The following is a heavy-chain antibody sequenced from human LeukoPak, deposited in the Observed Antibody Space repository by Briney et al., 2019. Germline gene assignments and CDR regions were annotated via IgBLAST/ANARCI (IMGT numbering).Heavy chain of an antibody. V-gene: IGHV3-66*01. D-gene: IGHD6-19*01. J-gene: IGHJ4*02. CDR3: ASGIEVSGLEDY. Sequence: GGSLRLSCAASGFTVSSNYMSWVRQAPGKGLEWVSVIYSGGSTNYADSVKGRFTISRDNSKNTLYLQMNSLRAEDTAVYYCASGIEVSGLEDYWGQGALVTVSS. CDR1: GFTVSSNY. CDR2: IYSGGST.